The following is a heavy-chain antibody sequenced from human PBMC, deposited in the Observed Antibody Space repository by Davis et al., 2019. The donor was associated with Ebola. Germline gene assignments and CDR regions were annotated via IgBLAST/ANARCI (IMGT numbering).Heavy chain of an antibody. Sequence: GESLKISCAASGFSFSSHWMTWVRQAPGKGLEWVANINPDGSVPNHVGSVRGRFTISRDNSKNSLYLQMDSLRVDDTAVYYCAGWGQNRNAWGRGALVTVSS. CDR2: INPDGSVP. D-gene: IGHD1-14*01. CDR3: AGWGQNRNA. J-gene: IGHJ5*01. V-gene: IGHV3-7*01. CDR1: GFSFSSHW.